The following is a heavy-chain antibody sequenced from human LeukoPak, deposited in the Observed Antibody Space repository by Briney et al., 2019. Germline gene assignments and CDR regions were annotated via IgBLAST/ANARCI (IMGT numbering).Heavy chain of an antibody. Sequence: GGSPRLSCVASGFTFSDYYMSWVRQAPGKGLEWVSYISNSGSTIYYADSVKGRFTISRDNAKNSLYLQINSLRAEDTAVYYCARDRVFRQWLGMNDAFDIWGQGTMVTVSS. CDR3: ARDRVFRQWLGMNDAFDI. J-gene: IGHJ3*02. V-gene: IGHV3-11*04. CDR1: GFTFSDYY. CDR2: ISNSGSTI. D-gene: IGHD6-19*01.